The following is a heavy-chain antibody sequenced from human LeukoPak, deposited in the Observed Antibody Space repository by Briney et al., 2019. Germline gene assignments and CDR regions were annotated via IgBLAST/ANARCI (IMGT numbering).Heavy chain of an antibody. D-gene: IGHD1-14*01. Sequence: SETLSLTCAVSGASINSYYWNWIRQSPTKGLEWIGYLYDSGSTTYNPSLKSRVTISVDTSKSQFSLRLSSLTAADTAVYFRAGLRGGNQYHRGMDVWGQGTTVTVSS. J-gene: IGHJ6*02. CDR1: GASINSYY. CDR2: LYDSGST. V-gene: IGHV4-59*01. CDR3: AGLRGGNQYHRGMDV.